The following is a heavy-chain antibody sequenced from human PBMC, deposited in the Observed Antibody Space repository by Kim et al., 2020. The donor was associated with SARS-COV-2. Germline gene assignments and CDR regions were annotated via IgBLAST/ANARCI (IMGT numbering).Heavy chain of an antibody. CDR2: T. D-gene: IGHD2-2*01. CDR3: ASSTGMPRIDS. Sequence: TGYADSVMGRFTMSRDNARNTVYLQMNGLTAEDTAVYYWASSTGMPRIDSWGQGTLVTVSS. V-gene: IGHV3-74*01. J-gene: IGHJ4*02.